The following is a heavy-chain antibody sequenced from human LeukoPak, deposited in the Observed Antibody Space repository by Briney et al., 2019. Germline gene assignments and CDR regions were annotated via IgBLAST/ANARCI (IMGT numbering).Heavy chain of an antibody. CDR3: ATVLYDYVWGSYRS. D-gene: IGHD3-16*02. CDR2: FDPEDGET. Sequence: ASVKVSCKASGGTFSSYAISWVRQAPGQGLEWMGGFDPEDGETIYAQKFQGRVTMTEDTSTDTAYMELSSLRSEDTAVYYCATVLYDYVWGSYRSWGQGTLVTASS. CDR1: GGTFSSYA. V-gene: IGHV1-24*01. J-gene: IGHJ5*02.